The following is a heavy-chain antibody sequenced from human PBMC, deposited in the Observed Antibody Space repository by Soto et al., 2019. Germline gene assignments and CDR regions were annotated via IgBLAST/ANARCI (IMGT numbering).Heavy chain of an antibody. CDR1: EFTFLSFT. CDR3: TRYESRESSDTGCLDL. V-gene: IGHV3-21*01. D-gene: IGHD6-25*01. Sequence: VVSLIRSCSASEFTFLSFTMNWVRQAPGKGLEWVSTISSNSAYIYYTDALRGHFTISRDNAKNSLHLQMNSLRAEDTDVYYCTRYESRESSDTGCLDLWCQGTLVTVSS. CDR2: ISSNSAYI. J-gene: IGHJ5*02.